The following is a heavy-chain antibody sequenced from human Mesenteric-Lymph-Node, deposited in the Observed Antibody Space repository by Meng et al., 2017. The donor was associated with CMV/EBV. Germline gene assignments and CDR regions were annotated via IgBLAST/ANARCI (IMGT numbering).Heavy chain of an antibody. CDR3: VVTDCDSNSCYPAN. CDR2: ISPNTGGT. Sequence: SGYTFTDNYLHWVRQAPGQGLEWMGWISPNTGGTNYIQKFHGRVTMTRDTSISTAYMELSSLRSEDTAVYYCVVTDCDSNSCYPANWGQGTLVTVSS. V-gene: IGHV1-2*02. D-gene: IGHD2/OR15-2a*01. J-gene: IGHJ4*02. CDR1: GYTFTDNY.